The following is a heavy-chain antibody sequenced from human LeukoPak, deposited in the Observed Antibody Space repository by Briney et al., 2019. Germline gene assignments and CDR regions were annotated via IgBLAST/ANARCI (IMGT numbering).Heavy chain of an antibody. Sequence: GESLKISCKGSEYSFTSYWIGWVRQMPGKGLEWIEIIYPGDSNTRYNPPFQGQVTISADKSISTAYLQWSSLKASDTAMYYCARFRGGYDYGVDYWGQGTLVTVSS. D-gene: IGHD5-12*01. CDR3: ARFRGGYDYGVDY. J-gene: IGHJ4*02. CDR2: IYPGDSNT. CDR1: EYSFTSYW. V-gene: IGHV5-51*01.